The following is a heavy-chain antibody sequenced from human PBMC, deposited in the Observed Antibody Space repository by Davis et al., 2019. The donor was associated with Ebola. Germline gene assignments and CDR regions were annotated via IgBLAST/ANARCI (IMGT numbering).Heavy chain of an antibody. CDR2: INPNSGGT. Sequence: ASVKVSCKASGYTFTGYYMHWVRQAPGQGLEWMGWINPNSGGTNYAQKFQGRVTMTRDMSISTAYMELSRLRSDDTAVYYCARGERITMIVVVISHYGMDVWGQGTTVTVSS. V-gene: IGHV1-2*02. D-gene: IGHD3-22*01. J-gene: IGHJ6*02. CDR3: ARGERITMIVVVISHYGMDV. CDR1: GYTFTGYY.